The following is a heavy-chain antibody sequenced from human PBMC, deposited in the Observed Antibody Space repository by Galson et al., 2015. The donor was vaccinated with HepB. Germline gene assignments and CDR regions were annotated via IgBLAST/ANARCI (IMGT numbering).Heavy chain of an antibody. D-gene: IGHD3-22*01. J-gene: IGHJ4*02. CDR3: ARQVYYYDSSGPWYFDY. V-gene: IGHV4-39*01. Sequence: ETLSLTCTVSGGSISSSSYYWGWIRQPPGRGLEWIGSIYYSGSTYYNPSLKSRVTISVDTSKNQFSLKLSSVTAADTAVYYCARQVYYYDSSGPWYFDYWGQGTLVTVSS. CDR2: IYYSGST. CDR1: GGSISSSSYY.